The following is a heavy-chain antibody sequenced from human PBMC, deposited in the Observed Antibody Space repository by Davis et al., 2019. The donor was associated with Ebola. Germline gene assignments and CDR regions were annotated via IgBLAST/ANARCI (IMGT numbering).Heavy chain of an antibody. CDR2: IYYSGST. D-gene: IGHD2-8*01. J-gene: IGHJ3*02. CDR1: GGSFSGYY. CDR3: ARALGYCTNGVCYTDAFDI. Sequence: SETLSLTCAVYGGSFSGYYWSWIRQPPGKGLEWIGYIYYSGSTNYNPSLKSRVTISVDTSKNQFSLKLSSVTAADTAVYYCARALGYCTNGVCYTDAFDIWGQGTMVTVSS. V-gene: IGHV4-59*01.